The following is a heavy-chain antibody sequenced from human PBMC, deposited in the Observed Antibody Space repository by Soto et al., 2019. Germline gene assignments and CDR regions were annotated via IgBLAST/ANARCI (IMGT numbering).Heavy chain of an antibody. CDR1: GLTFSRHA. CDR2: ISERSSNT. Sequence: EVQLLESGGGLVQPGGSLRLSSAASGLTFSRHAMAWVRHVPGKGLEWLSSISERSSNTYYADSVKGRFTTAKDNSKNMLYLQMNTLSYEDTAVYSCAKQTNDFDSWGQGTLVTVSS. D-gene: IGHD1-1*01. V-gene: IGHV3-23*01. CDR3: AKQTNDFDS. J-gene: IGHJ5*01.